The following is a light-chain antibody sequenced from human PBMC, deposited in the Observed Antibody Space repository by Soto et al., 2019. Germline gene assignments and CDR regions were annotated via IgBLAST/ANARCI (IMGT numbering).Light chain of an antibody. J-gene: IGKJ5*01. V-gene: IGKV3-15*01. CDR1: KSVSRN. CDR2: GAS. Sequence: EVVVTQSPATLSVSPGERATLSCSASKSVSRNLAWYQQKPGQAPRALIYGASTRATGIPALFRGSGAGTECTLTISSLQSEDVAVYYCHQYDNWTKTFGQGTRLEIK. CDR3: HQYDNWTKT.